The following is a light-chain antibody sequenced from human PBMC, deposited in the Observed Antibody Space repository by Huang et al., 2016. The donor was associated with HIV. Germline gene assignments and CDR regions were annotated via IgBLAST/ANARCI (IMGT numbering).Light chain of an antibody. J-gene: IGKJ3*01. V-gene: IGKV1-16*02. Sequence: DIQMTQSPSSLSASVGDRFTITCRASQGITNSLAWFQLKPGRAPKSLIYASSTLERGVPSKFSGSGSGTVFTLTINSLQPEDFATYYCQQYHRYPITFGPGTKVDLK. CDR2: ASS. CDR1: QGITNS. CDR3: QQYHRYPIT.